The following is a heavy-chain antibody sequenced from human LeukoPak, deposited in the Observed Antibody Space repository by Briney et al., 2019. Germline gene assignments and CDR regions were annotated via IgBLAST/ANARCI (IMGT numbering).Heavy chain of an antibody. CDR2: ISGSGGST. CDR3: ARTPGFCTGGSCYEPSPHYYYGIDV. Sequence: GGSRSLSWAASGFTFSSNAMSWVRKAQGKGLDWASAISGSGGSTYYADSVKGRFTISRDNSKNTLYLQMNSLRAEDTAVYYCARTPGFCTGGSCYEPSPHYYYGIDVWGQGTTVTVSS. CDR1: GFTFSSNA. J-gene: IGHJ6*02. D-gene: IGHD2-15*01. V-gene: IGHV3-23*01.